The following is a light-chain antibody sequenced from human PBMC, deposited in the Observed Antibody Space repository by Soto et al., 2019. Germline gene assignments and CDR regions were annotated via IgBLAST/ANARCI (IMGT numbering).Light chain of an antibody. Sequence: EIVFTQASGAPSLSPVGRATLSCRASQSVSSSYLGWYQQKPGQAPRLLMYGASSRATGIPERFSGSGSGTDFTLTISRLEPEDFAVYYCQQYGSSPRTFGQGTKVDIK. CDR2: GAS. V-gene: IGKV3-20*01. CDR3: QQYGSSPRT. CDR1: QSVSSSY. J-gene: IGKJ1*01.